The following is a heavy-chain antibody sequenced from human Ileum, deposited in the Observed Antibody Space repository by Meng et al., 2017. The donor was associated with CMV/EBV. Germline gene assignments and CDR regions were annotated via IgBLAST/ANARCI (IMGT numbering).Heavy chain of an antibody. V-gene: IGHV4-39*07. Sequence: PGSGPGLVAPSVGLSLPCRVSGYSISSGNYYWGWIRQPPGKDLEWIGSIYYSGSTYDNPSLKSRVTMSVDPSKNQFSLRLSSVTAADTAIYYCVGDWGPYKSRGYFDPWGQGTLVTVSS. CDR2: IYYSGST. CDR3: VGDWGPYKSRGYFDP. CDR1: GYSISSGNYY. J-gene: IGHJ5*02. D-gene: IGHD5-12*01.